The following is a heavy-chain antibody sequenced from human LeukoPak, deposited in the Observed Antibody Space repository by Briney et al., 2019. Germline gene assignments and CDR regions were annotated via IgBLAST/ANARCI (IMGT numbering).Heavy chain of an antibody. J-gene: IGHJ5*02. CDR1: GYSISSSNW. D-gene: IGHD1-26*01. CDR3: ARIAVYLGAIRWFDP. Sequence: SETLSLTCAVSGYSISSSNWWGWIRQPPGKGLEGIGYIYYSGSTYYNPSLKSRVTMSVDTSKNQFSLKLSSVTAVDTAVYYCARIAVYLGAIRWFDPWGQGTLVTVSS. V-gene: IGHV4-28*01. CDR2: IYYSGST.